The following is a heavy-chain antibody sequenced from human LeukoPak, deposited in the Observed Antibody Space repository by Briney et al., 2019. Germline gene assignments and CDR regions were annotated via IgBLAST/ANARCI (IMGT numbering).Heavy chain of an antibody. Sequence: PGGALRLSCAASGFTFSSYGMHWVRQAPGKGLEWVAIIWYDGSNSYYADSVKGRFTTSRDNSKNTLYLQMNSLRAEDTAVYYCARDAWDESNRMGAFDIWGQGTMVTVSS. CDR1: GFTFSSYG. CDR2: IWYDGSNS. D-gene: IGHD4-11*01. CDR3: ARDAWDESNRMGAFDI. J-gene: IGHJ3*02. V-gene: IGHV3-33*01.